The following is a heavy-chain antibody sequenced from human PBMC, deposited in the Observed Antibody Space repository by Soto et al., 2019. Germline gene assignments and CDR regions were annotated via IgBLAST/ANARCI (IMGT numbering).Heavy chain of an antibody. D-gene: IGHD6-19*01. J-gene: IGHJ4*02. CDR2: ISDSGDST. CDR1: GFSFRRYG. CDR3: ARGVRAVAGTNFDY. Sequence: EVQLLESGGGLVQPGGSLRLSCAASGFSFRRYGMSWVRQAPGKGLEWVSGISDSGDSTSYADSVKGRFTISRDNSKNTLYLQMNSLRAEDTAVYYCARGVRAVAGTNFDYWGQGTLVTVSS. V-gene: IGHV3-23*01.